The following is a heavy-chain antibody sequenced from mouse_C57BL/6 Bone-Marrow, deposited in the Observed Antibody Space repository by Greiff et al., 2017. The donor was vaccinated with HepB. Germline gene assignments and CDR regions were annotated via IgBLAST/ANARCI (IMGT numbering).Heavy chain of an antibody. CDR3: ARHKLGRAYYFDY. V-gene: IGHV5-6*01. J-gene: IGHJ2*01. CDR2: ISSGGSYT. CDR1: GFTFSSYG. D-gene: IGHD4-1*01. Sequence: EVKVVESGGDLVKPGGSLKLSCAASGFTFSSYGMSWVRQTPDKRLEWVATISSGGSYTYYPDSVKGRFTISRDNAKNTLYLQMSSLKSEDTAMYYCARHKLGRAYYFDYWGQGTTLTVSS.